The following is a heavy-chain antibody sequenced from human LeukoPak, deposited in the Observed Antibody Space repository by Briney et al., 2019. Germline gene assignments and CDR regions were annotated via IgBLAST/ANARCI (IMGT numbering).Heavy chain of an antibody. CDR2: INPNSGGT. CDR3: ARDSSVVTAFETDAFDI. Sequence: GASVKVSCKASGYTFTGYYMHWVRRAPGQGLEWMGWINPNSGGTNYAQKFQGRVTMTRDTSISTAYMELSRLRSDDTAVYYCARDSSVVTAFETDAFDIWGQGTTVTISS. D-gene: IGHD2-21*02. J-gene: IGHJ3*02. CDR1: GYTFTGYY. V-gene: IGHV1-2*02.